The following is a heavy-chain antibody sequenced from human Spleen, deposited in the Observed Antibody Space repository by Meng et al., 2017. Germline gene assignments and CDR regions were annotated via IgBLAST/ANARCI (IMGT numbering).Heavy chain of an antibody. D-gene: IGHD2-21*01. CDR2: MNEDGSTI. CDR3: VRDFGGNSDY. J-gene: IGHJ4*02. CDR1: GFTLRGYW. V-gene: IGHV3-74*01. Sequence: EVQLVESGGGLVQPGGSLRLSCAASGFTLRGYWMHWVRQVPGKGLVWVSRMNEDGSTIDYAGSVRGRFTIYRDSARNTLYLQMNYLRADDTAVYYCVRDFGGNSDYWGQGALVTVSS.